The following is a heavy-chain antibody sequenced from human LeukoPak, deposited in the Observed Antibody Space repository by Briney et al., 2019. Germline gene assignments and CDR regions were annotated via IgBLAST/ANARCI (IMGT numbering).Heavy chain of an antibody. J-gene: IGHJ4*02. CDR1: GYTFTGYY. V-gene: IGHV1-2*02. CDR2: INPNSGGT. Sequence: ASVKVSCKASGYTFTGYYMHWVRQAPGQGLEWMGWINPNSGGTNYAQKFQGRVTMTRDTSISTAYMELSSLRSEDTAVYYCATGVLYGSGSYHDYWGQGTLVTVSS. CDR3: ATGVLYGSGSYHDY. D-gene: IGHD3-10*01.